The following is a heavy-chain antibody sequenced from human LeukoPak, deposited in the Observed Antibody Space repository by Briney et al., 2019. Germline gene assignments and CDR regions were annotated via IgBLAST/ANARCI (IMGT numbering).Heavy chain of an antibody. CDR2: IIPIFGTA. D-gene: IGHD4-23*01. J-gene: IGHJ5*02. CDR1: GGTFSSYA. CDR3: ARDYGGNSGWFDP. V-gene: IGHV1-69*13. Sequence: SVKVSCKASGGTFSSYAISWVRQAPGQGLEWMGGIIPIFGTANYAQKFQGRVTITADESTSTAYMELRSLTSEDTAVYYCARDYGGNSGWFDPWGQGTLVTVSS.